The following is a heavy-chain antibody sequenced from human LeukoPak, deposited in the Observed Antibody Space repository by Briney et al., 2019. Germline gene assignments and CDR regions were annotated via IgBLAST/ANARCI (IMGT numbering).Heavy chain of an antibody. CDR2: IIPIFGTA. J-gene: IGHJ4*02. CDR1: GYTFTSYY. V-gene: IGHV1-69*13. Sequence: AVKVSCKASGYTFTSYYMHWVRQAPGQGLEWMGGIIPIFGTANYAQKFQGRVTITADESTSTAYMELSSLRSEDTAVYYCARGIAAAGHPTSFDYWGQGTLVTVS. CDR3: ARGIAAAGHPTSFDY. D-gene: IGHD6-13*01.